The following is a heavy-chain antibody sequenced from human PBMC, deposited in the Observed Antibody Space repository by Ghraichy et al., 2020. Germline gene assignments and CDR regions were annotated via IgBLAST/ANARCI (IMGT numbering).Heavy chain of an antibody. CDR3: ARGKNYDFWSGYPNYYYYYGMDV. D-gene: IGHD3-3*01. CDR2: INPNSGGT. J-gene: IGHJ6*02. CDR1: GYTFTGYY. V-gene: IGHV1-2*02. Sequence: ASVKVSCKASGYTFTGYYMHWVRQAPGQGLEWMGWINPNSGGTNYAQKFQGRVTMTRDTSISTAYMELSRLRSDDTAVYYCARGKNYDFWSGYPNYYYYYGMDVWGQGTTVTVSS.